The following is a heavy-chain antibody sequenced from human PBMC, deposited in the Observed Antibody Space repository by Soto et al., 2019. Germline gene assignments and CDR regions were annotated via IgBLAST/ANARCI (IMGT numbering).Heavy chain of an antibody. D-gene: IGHD1-1*01. CDR2: IYSRGST. J-gene: IGHJ5*02. CDR3: GKGQRISGRFHP. Sequence: QVHLQESGPGLVKPSETLSLTCTVSGGAISTYYWTWIRQPAGKGLEWIGRIYSRGSTKYNPSLQGPVTQATRTAQYQVPPEPTPVPAGDPAGYYCGKGQRISGRFHPLGQGTLVTVSS. V-gene: IGHV4-4*07. CDR1: GGAISTYY.